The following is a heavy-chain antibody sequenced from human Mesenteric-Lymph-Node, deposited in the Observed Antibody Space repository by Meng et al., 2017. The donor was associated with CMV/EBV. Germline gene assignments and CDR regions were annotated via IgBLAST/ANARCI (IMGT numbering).Heavy chain of an antibody. CDR1: GFSLSTSGVG. CDR2: IYWNDDK. V-gene: IGHV2-5*01. CDR3: AHTATTSYNDFWTGYYTGGEYYYGMDV. J-gene: IGHJ6*02. D-gene: IGHD3-3*01. Sequence: SGPTLVKPTQTLTLTCTFSGFSLSTSGVGVGWIRQPPGKALDFLALIYWNDDKRYSPSLKSRLTITKDTSKNQVVLTLTNMDPVDTGTYYCAHTATTSYNDFWTGYYTGGEYYYGMDVWGQGTTVTVSS.